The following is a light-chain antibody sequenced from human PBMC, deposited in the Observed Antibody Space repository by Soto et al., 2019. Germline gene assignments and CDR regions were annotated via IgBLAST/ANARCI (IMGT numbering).Light chain of an antibody. CDR1: GSNIGAGFD. Sequence: QSVLTQPPSLSGAPGQNIIISCTGGGSNIGAGFDVHWYQQLPGTAPKLLIYGNTNRPSGVPDRFSGSKSGISASLVITGLQAEDEADYYCQSYDTGLSGPVVFGGGTKLTVL. V-gene: IGLV1-40*01. CDR2: GNT. J-gene: IGLJ2*01. CDR3: QSYDTGLSGPVV.